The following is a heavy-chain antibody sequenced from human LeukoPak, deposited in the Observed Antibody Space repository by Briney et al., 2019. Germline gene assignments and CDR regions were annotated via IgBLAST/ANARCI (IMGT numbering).Heavy chain of an antibody. CDR3: VRTYSIGWSTGVFDI. Sequence: SETLSLTCTVSGGSISSGYYYWSWIRQSPGKGPEWVGGIYYSGSTYYNPSLKSRVTISVDTSKSQFSLRLSSVTAADTAVYYCVRTYSIGWSTGVFDIWGQGTMVTVSS. V-gene: IGHV4-39*01. J-gene: IGHJ3*02. CDR1: GGSISSGYYY. CDR2: IYYSGST. D-gene: IGHD6-19*01.